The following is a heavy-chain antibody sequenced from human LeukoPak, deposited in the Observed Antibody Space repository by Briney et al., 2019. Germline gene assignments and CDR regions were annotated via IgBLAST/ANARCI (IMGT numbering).Heavy chain of an antibody. V-gene: IGHV3-30*02. CDR2: IRYDGSNK. D-gene: IGHD2-2*01. Sequence: GGSLRLSCAASGFTFSSYGMHWVRQAPGKGLEWVAFIRYDGSNKYYADSVKGRFTISRDNSKSTLYLQMNSLRAEDTAVYYCAKDRRYCSSTSCRDYYYYMDVWGKGTTVTVSS. J-gene: IGHJ6*03. CDR3: AKDRRYCSSTSCRDYYYYMDV. CDR1: GFTFSSYG.